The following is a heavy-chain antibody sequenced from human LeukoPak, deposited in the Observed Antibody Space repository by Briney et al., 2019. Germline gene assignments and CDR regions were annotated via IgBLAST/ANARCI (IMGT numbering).Heavy chain of an antibody. Sequence: PGGSLRLSFAASGFTFSDYAMNWVRQAQGKGLEWVAVISYDGSNKYYADSVKGRFTISRDNSKNTLYLQMNSLRAEDTAVYYCARDDVFVWGDYWGQGTLVTVSS. CDR3: ARDDVFVWGDY. CDR2: ISYDGSNK. V-gene: IGHV3-30-3*01. CDR1: GFTFSDYA. D-gene: IGHD3-16*01. J-gene: IGHJ4*02.